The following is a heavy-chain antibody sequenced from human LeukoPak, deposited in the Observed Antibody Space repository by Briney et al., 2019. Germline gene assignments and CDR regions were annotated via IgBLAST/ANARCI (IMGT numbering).Heavy chain of an antibody. CDR1: GGSFSGYY. D-gene: IGHD3-16*01. J-gene: IGHJ4*02. V-gene: IGHV4-34*01. CDR2: INHSGST. CDR3: ARGRVSSFMITFGGVTHFDY. Sequence: SETLSLTCAVYGGSFSGYYWSWIRQPPVKGLEWIGGINHSGSTNYNPSLKSRVTISVDTSKNQFSLKLSSVTAADTAVYYCARGRVSSFMITFGGVTHFDYWGQGTLVTVSS.